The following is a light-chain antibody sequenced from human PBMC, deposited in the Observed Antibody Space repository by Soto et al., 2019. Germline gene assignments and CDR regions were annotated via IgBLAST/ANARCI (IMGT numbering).Light chain of an antibody. CDR3: QQYGNSPIT. CDR2: GAS. J-gene: IGKJ5*01. Sequence: EIVLTWYPSSLSLFPRERATPPRRASPSVSSNYLAWYQQKPGQAPRPLIYGASSRATGIPDRFSGSGSGTDFTLTISRLEPEDFAVYYCQQYGNSPITFGQGRRLDIK. CDR1: PSVSSNY. V-gene: IGKV3-20*01.